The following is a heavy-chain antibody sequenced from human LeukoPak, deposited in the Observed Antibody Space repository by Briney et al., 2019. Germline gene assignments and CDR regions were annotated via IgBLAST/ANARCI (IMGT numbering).Heavy chain of an antibody. V-gene: IGHV4-31*03. D-gene: IGHD3-10*01. CDR3: ARLHGDYASGTPPFDY. Sequence: PSETLSLTCTVSGVSVTHHPYFWSWIRQYPGKGLEWIGYLYGSGSTYLNPSLESRVSMSLDTSQNQFSLSLRSVTAADTALYYCARLHGDYASGTPPFDYWGQGALVTVSS. CDR1: GVSVTHHPYF. CDR2: LYGSGST. J-gene: IGHJ4*02.